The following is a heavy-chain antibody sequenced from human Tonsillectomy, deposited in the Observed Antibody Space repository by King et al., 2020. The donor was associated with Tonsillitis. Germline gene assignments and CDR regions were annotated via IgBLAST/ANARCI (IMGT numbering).Heavy chain of an antibody. CDR3: TRSTGNYYYYYMDV. CDR2: IRSKAYGGAT. V-gene: IGHV3-49*04. CDR1: VFTFGDYA. Sequence: QLVQSGGGLVQPGRSLRLSCTASVFTFGDYAMSWVRQAPGKGLEWVGFIRSKAYGGATEYAASVKGRFTISRDDSKSIAYLQMNSLKTEDTAVYYCTRSTGNYYYYYMDVWGKGTTVTVSS. J-gene: IGHJ6*03. D-gene: IGHD1-1*01.